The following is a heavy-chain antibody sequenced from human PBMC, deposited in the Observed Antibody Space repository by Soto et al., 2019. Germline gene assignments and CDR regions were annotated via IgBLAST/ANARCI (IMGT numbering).Heavy chain of an antibody. CDR3: AKSPRIMITFGGVIVNYFDY. J-gene: IGHJ4*02. CDR2: ISGSGGST. Sequence: GSLRLSCAASGFTFSSYAMSWVRQAPGKGLEWVSAISGSGGSTYYADSVKGRFTISRDNSKNTLYLQMNSLRAEDTAVYYCAKSPRIMITFGGVIVNYFDYWGQGTLVTVSS. D-gene: IGHD3-16*02. CDR1: GFTFSSYA. V-gene: IGHV3-23*01.